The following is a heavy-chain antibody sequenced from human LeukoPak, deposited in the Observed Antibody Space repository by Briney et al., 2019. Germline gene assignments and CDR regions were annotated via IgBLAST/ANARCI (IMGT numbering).Heavy chain of an antibody. CDR2: ISNSGSTL. CDR1: GFTFNIYD. J-gene: IGHJ4*02. Sequence: PRGSLRLSCAASGFTFNIYDMNWVRQAPGKGLEWVSYISNSGSTLYYADSVKGRLTISRDNAKNSLYLQMNSLRAEDTAVYYCAREGDTVMIDYWGQGTLVTVSS. D-gene: IGHD3-16*01. CDR3: AREGDTVMIDY. V-gene: IGHV3-48*03.